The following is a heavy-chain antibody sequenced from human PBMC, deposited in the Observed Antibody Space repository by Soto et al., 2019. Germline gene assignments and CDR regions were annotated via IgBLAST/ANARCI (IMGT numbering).Heavy chain of an antibody. CDR1: GSTLSSHW. Sequence: EVQLVESGGGLVQPGGSLRLSCVISGSTLSSHWMTWVRQAPGKGLEWVASINQDGFGKHYLDSVKGRFTISRDTAKSSLYLQMDSLRGEDTAVYYCAKDHGSGSYPYWGQGTLVTVS. D-gene: IGHD1-26*01. CDR3: AKDHGSGSYPY. J-gene: IGHJ4*02. CDR2: INQDGFGK. V-gene: IGHV3-7*05.